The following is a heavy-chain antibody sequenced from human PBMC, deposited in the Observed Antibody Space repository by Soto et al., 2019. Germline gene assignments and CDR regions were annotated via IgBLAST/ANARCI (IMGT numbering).Heavy chain of an antibody. CDR2: IYWDDDK. D-gene: IGHD3-9*01. CDR1: GFSLSTSGVG. V-gene: IGHV2-5*02. J-gene: IGHJ4*02. CDR3: AHKGPEDWPLDY. Sequence: QITLKESGPTLVKPTQTLTLTCTFSGFSLSTSGVGVGWIRQPPGKALEWLALIYWDDDKRYSPSLKSRLTXXKXXSKNQVVLTMTNMDPMDTGTYYCAHKGPEDWPLDYWGQGTLVTVSS.